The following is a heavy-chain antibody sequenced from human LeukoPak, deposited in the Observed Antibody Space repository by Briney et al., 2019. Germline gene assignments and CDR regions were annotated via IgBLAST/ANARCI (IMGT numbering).Heavy chain of an antibody. V-gene: IGHV3-7*03. CDR1: GFTFRSYW. J-gene: IGHJ4*02. CDR2: INQDGSDK. CDR3: ARERVGSSWYFDY. Sequence: GGSLRLSCVASGFTFRSYWMNWVRQTPGKGLEWVANINQDGSDKYYVDSVKGRFTISRDNAKNSLYLQMNSLRAEDTAVYYCARERVGSSWYFDYWGQGTLVTVSS. D-gene: IGHD6-13*01.